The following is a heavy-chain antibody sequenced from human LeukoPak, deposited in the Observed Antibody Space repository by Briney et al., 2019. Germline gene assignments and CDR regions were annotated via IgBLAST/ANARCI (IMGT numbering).Heavy chain of an antibody. CDR2: ISYDGSNK. CDR1: GFTFSSYA. D-gene: IGHD6-25*01. CDR3: ARDMYSSVATPDYGMDV. Sequence: GGSLRLSCAASGFTFSSYAMHWVRQAPGKGLEWVAVISYDGSNKYYADSVKGRFTISRDNSKNTLYLQMNSLRAEDTAVYYCARDMYSSVATPDYGMDVWGQGTTVTVSS. J-gene: IGHJ6*02. V-gene: IGHV3-30-3*01.